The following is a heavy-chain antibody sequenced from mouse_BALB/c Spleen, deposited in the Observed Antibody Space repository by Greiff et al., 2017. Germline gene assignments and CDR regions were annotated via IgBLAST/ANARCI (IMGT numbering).Heavy chain of an antibody. D-gene: IGHD2-10*02. V-gene: IGHV5-17*02. CDR2: ISSGSSTI. CDR1: GFTFSSFG. CDR3: ASSPYGNYVDYAMDY. Sequence: EVKLVESGGGLVQPGGSRKLSCAASGFTFSSFGMHWVRQAPEKGLEWVAYISSGSSTIYYADTVKGRFTISRDNPKNTLFLQMTSLRSEDTAMYYCASSPYGNYVDYAMDYWGQGTSVTVSS. J-gene: IGHJ4*01.